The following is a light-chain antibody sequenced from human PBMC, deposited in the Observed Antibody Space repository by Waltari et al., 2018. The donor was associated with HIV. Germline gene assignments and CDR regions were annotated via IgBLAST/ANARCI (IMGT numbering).Light chain of an antibody. CDR1: TIERRS. CDR3: QVWDSSSDHVL. Sequence: SSVLTQPPSVTVAPGRTATITCGRNTIERRSVNTCQQTAGQAPMLLIYYDSDRPSGIPGRFSGSNSGNTATLTISRVGDGDEADYYCQVWDSSSDHVLFGGGTKLTVL. CDR2: YDS. V-gene: IGLV3-21*04. J-gene: IGLJ2*01.